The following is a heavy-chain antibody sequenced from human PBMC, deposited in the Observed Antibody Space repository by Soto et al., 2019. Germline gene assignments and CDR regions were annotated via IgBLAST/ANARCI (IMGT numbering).Heavy chain of an antibody. V-gene: IGHV4-59*01. D-gene: IGHD5-12*01. CDR2: IYYSGST. CDR1: GGSISSYY. CDR3: ARGRRDGYMHYFDF. Sequence: QVQLQESGPGLVKPSETLSLMCTVSGGSISSYYWSWIRQPPGQGLDWLGYIYYSGSTNHNPSLRLGATLSVDTPKRRSALKRGSAAAADTTVYYCARGRRDGYMHYFDFWGQGTLVTVSS. J-gene: IGHJ4*02.